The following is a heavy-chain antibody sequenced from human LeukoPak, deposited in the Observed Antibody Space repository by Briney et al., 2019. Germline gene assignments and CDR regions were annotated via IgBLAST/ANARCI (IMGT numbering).Heavy chain of an antibody. CDR3: ARGSYYYDSSGYGDAFDI. Sequence: GASVKVSCKASGGTFSSYAISWVRQAPGQGLEWMGGIIPIFGTANYAQKFQGRVTITTDESTSPAYMELSSLRSEATAVYSCARGSYYYDSSGYGDAFDIWGQGTMVTVSS. J-gene: IGHJ3*02. D-gene: IGHD3-22*01. V-gene: IGHV1-69*05. CDR2: IIPIFGTA. CDR1: GGTFSSYA.